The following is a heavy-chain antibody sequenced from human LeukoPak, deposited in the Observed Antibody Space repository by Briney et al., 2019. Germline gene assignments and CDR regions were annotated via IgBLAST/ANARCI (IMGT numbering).Heavy chain of an antibody. CDR1: GGSISSYY. V-gene: IGHV4-59*01. Sequence: SETLSLTCTVSGGSISSYYWSWIRQPPGKGLEWIGYIYYSGSTNYDPSLKSRVTISVDTSKNQFSLKLSSVTAADTAVYYCARVGYSYGQAYLFDYWGQGTLVTVSS. CDR3: ARVGYSYGQAYLFDY. D-gene: IGHD5-18*01. J-gene: IGHJ4*02. CDR2: IYYSGST.